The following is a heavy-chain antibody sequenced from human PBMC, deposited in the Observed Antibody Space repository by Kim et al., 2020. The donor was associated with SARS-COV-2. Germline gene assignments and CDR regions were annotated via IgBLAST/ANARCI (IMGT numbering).Heavy chain of an antibody. CDR1: GGSFSGYY. Sequence: SETLSLTCAVYGGSFSGYYWSWIRQPPGKGLEWIGEINHSGSTNYNPSLKSRVTISVDTSKNQFSLKLSSVTAADTAVYYCARGLPQYLYYYGSGSYYSPFDYWGQGTLVTVSS. J-gene: IGHJ4*02. CDR3: ARGLPQYLYYYGSGSYYSPFDY. CDR2: INHSGST. V-gene: IGHV4-34*01. D-gene: IGHD3-10*01.